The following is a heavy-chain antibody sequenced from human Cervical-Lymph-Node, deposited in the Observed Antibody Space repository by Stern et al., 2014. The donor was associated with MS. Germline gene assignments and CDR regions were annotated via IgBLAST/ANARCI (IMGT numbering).Heavy chain of an antibody. Sequence: QLVQSGAEVKKPGASVKVSCKISGKTLSEISMHWVRQAPGKGLEWMGGFDPADGETIYAQSFQGRVIMTEDTSSDTAYMELSSLRSEDTAVYYCATDLRFGEVLSSHDTFDPWGQGTLVTVSS. D-gene: IGHD3-10*01. CDR1: GKTLSEIS. J-gene: IGHJ5*02. CDR2: FDPADGET. CDR3: ATDLRFGEVLSSHDTFDP. V-gene: IGHV1-24*01.